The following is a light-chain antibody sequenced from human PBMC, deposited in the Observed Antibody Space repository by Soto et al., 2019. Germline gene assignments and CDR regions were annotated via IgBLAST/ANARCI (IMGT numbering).Light chain of an antibody. V-gene: IGKV1-5*03. CDR3: QQYGSLPYT. CDR1: QTINSW. Sequence: DIQMTQSPSTLSASVGDRVTLTCRASQTINSWLAWYQQKPGKAPRLLIYKASSLESGVPSRFSGSGSGTEFPLTISRLQPDDFATYYCQQYGSLPYTFGQGTKLDIK. CDR2: KAS. J-gene: IGKJ2*01.